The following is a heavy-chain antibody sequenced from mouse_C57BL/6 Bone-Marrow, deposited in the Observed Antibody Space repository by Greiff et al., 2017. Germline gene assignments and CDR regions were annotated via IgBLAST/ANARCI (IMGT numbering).Heavy chain of an antibody. V-gene: IGHV1-36*01. J-gene: IGHJ4*01. D-gene: IGHD1-1*01. CDR2: VYPYNGGT. CDR1: GYAFSSSW. Sequence: VQLKESGPELVKPGASVKISCKASGYAFSSSWMNWVKQRPGKGLEWIGLVYPYNGGTSYNQKFKGKATLTVDTSSSTAYMELNSLTSEDSAVYYCARSEDYYGFYAMDYWGQGTSVTVSS. CDR3: ARSEDYYGFYAMDY.